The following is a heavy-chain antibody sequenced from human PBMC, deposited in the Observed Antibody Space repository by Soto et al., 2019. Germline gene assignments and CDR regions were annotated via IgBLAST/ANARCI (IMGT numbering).Heavy chain of an antibody. CDR1: GFTFSSYW. J-gene: IGHJ6*02. Sequence: EVQLVESGGDLVQPGESLKLSCAASGFTFSSYWMSWVRQAPGKGLEWVANIKQDGSEKYYVDSVKGRFTISRDNAKNSLYLQVNSLRTEDTAVYYCARDCSGASRALYYGMDVWGQGTTVTVSS. CDR3: ARDCSGASRALYYGMDV. D-gene: IGHD2-15*01. V-gene: IGHV3-7*01. CDR2: IKQDGSEK.